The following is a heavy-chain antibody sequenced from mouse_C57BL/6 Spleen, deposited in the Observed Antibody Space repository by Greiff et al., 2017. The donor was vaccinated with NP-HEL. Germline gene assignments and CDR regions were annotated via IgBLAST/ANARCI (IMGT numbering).Heavy chain of an antibody. CDR1: GYTFTSYW. V-gene: IGHV1-64*01. J-gene: IGHJ3*01. D-gene: IGHD1-1*01. CDR3: ARIYYYDPAWFAY. Sequence: QVQLQQPGAELVKPGASVKLSCKASGYTFTSYWMHWVKQRPGQGLEWIGMIHPNSGSTNYNEKFKSKATLTVDKSSSTAYMQLSSLTSEDSAVYYCARIYYYDPAWFAYWGQGTLVTVSA. CDR2: IHPNSGST.